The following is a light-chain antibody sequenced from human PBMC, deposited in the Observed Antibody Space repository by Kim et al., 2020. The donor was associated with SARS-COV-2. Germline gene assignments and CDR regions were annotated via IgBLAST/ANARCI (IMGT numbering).Light chain of an antibody. J-gene: IGLJ1*01. V-gene: IGLV2-14*03. Sequence: QSALTQPASVSGSPGQSITISCTGTSSDVGGYNYVSWYQQHPGKAPKLIIYDVSNRPSGVSNRFSRSKSGNTASLTISGLQAEDEADYYCSSYTSSSTLYVFGTGTKVTVL. CDR3: SSYTSSSTLYV. CDR1: SSDVGGYNY. CDR2: DVS.